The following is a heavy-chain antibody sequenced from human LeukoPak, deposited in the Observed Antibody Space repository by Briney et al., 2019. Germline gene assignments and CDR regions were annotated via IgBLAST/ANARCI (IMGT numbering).Heavy chain of an antibody. D-gene: IGHD6-13*01. CDR2: ITWDGDST. J-gene: IGHJ4*02. CDR1: GFTFDDYA. Sequence: GGSLRLSCAASGFTFDDYAMHWVRQASGKGLEWVSLITWDGDSTYYADSVKGRFTISRDNSKNYLYLQMNSLRAEDTALYYCAKGTSSWHEFDSWGQGTLVTVSS. V-gene: IGHV3-43D*03. CDR3: AKGTSSWHEFDS.